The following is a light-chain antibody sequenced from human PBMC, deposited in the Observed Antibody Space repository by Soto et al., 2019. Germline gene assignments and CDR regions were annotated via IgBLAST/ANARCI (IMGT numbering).Light chain of an antibody. CDR2: YDG. CDR3: QVWDSGVDHII. CDR1: NIGRKS. J-gene: IGLJ2*01. Sequence: SYELTQPPSVSVAPGKTASITCEGNNIGRKSVHWYQQRPGQAPMVVIYYDGDRPSGIPERFSGSNSGTAATLTISGVKAGDEADYYCQVWDSGVDHIIFGGGTKVTVL. V-gene: IGLV3-21*04.